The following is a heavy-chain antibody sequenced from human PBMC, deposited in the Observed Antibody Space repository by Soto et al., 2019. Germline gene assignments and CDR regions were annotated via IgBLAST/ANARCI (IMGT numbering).Heavy chain of an antibody. CDR3: ARARGIAVAGPFGY. D-gene: IGHD6-19*01. CDR1: GFTFSSYA. Sequence: GGSLRLSCAASGFTFSSYAMHWVRQAPGKGLEWVAVISYDGSNKYYADSVKGRFTISRDNSKNTLYLQMNSLRAEDTAVYYCARARGIAVAGPFGYWGQGTLVTVSS. J-gene: IGHJ4*02. CDR2: ISYDGSNK. V-gene: IGHV3-30-3*01.